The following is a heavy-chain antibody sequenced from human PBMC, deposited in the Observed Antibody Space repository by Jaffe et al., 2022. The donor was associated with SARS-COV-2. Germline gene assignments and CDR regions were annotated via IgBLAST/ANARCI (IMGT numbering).Heavy chain of an antibody. J-gene: IGHJ4*02. CDR1: GFTFSNDA. CDR3: AKDGHLGRGDS. V-gene: IGHV3-23*01. Sequence: EVQLLESGGGLVQPGGSLRLSCAVSGFTFSNDAMSWVRQAPGKGLEWVSTLHENGGGTAYAGSVKGRFTISRDNFKNTLNLQMNSLRPEDTAVYYCAKDGHLGRGDSWGPGTLVTVSS. CDR2: LHENGGGT. D-gene: IGHD7-27*01.